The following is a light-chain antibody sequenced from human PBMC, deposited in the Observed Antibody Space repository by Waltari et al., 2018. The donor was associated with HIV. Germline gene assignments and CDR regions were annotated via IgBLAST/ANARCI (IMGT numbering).Light chain of an antibody. CDR3: SSYTSSSTFV. Sequence: QSALTQPASVSGSHGGSITISSTGTTSDVGDFTYVSCHQQNPGHAPKFIIYDVSRRPSGVSNRFSGSKSGNTASLTISGLQAEDEADYYCSSYTSSSTFVFGTGTKVTVL. J-gene: IGLJ1*01. CDR2: DVS. V-gene: IGLV2-14*01. CDR1: TSDVGDFTY.